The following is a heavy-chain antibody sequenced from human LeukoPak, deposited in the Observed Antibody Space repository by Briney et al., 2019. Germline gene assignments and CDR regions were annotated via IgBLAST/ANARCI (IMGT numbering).Heavy chain of an antibody. D-gene: IGHD3-3*01. CDR2: IYYSGST. V-gene: IGHV4-31*03. CDR3: AREGRITIFGVVIKSYNWFDP. J-gene: IGHJ5*02. Sequence: PSETLSLTCTVSGGSISSGGYYWSWIRQHPGKGLEWIGYIYYSGSTYYNPSLKSRVTISVDTSKNQFSLRLSSVTAADTAVYYCAREGRITIFGVVIKSYNWFDPWGQGTLVTVSS. CDR1: GGSISSGGYY.